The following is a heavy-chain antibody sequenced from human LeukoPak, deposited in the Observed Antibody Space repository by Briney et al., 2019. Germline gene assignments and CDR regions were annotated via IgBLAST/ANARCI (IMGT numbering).Heavy chain of an antibody. D-gene: IGHD3-10*01. CDR1: GGPISSYY. V-gene: IGHV4-4*07. CDR2: IYTSGST. J-gene: IGHJ4*02. Sequence: SSETLSLTCTVSGGPISSYYWSWIRQPAGKGLEWIGRIYTSGSTNYNPSPKSRVTMSVDTSKNQFSLKLSSVSAADTAVYYCARSGRGSVDYWGQGTLVTVSS. CDR3: ARSGRGSVDY.